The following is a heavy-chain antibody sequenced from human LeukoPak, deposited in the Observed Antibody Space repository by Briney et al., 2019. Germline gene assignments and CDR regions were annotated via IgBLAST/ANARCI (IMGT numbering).Heavy chain of an antibody. CDR2: ISSSSRTI. J-gene: IGHJ4*02. D-gene: IGHD3-16*01. Sequence: GGSLRLSCAASGFTFSSYSMNWVRQAPGKGLEWVSHISSSSRTIYYADSVKGRFTLSRDNAKNTLFLQMNSLRAEDTAVYYCARDNDSRDPPHFDYWGQGTLVTVSS. CDR3: ARDNDSRDPPHFDY. V-gene: IGHV3-48*04. CDR1: GFTFSSYS.